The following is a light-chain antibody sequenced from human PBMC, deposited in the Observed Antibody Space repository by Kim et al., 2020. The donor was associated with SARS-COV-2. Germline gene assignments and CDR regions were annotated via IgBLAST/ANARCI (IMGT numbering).Light chain of an antibody. CDR3: MQALQTPIT. J-gene: IGKJ5*01. CDR1: QSLLHSNGYNY. CDR2: LGS. V-gene: IGKV2-28*01. Sequence: PASTSCWSSQSLLHSNGYNYLDWYLQKPGQSPQLLIYLGSNRASGVPDRFSGSGSGTDFTLKISRVEAEDVGVYYCMQALQTPITFGQGTRLEIK.